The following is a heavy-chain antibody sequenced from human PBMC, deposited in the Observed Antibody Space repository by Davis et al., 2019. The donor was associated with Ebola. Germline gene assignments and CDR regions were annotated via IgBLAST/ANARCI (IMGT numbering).Heavy chain of an antibody. CDR1: GFTFSSYS. CDR2: ISSSSSTR. D-gene: IGHD3-10*01. J-gene: IGHJ3*02. CDR3: TRDLYRSGDVAFDI. Sequence: GGSLRLSCAASGFTFSSYSMNWVRQAPGKGLEWVSYISSSSSTRYYAESVKGRFTISRDNAKNSLYLHMNSLRAEDTAVYYCTRDLYRSGDVAFDIWGQGTMVTVSS. V-gene: IGHV3-48*04.